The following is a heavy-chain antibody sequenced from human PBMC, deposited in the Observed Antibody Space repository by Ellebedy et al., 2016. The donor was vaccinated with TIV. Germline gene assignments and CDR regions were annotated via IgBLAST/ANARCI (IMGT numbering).Heavy chain of an antibody. CDR3: ARVSGSGSYYMDV. J-gene: IGHJ6*02. Sequence: PGGSLRLSCAASGFTFSSYWMSWVRQAPGKGLEWVANIKQDGSEKYYVDSVKGRFTISRDNAKNSLYLQMNSLRAEDTAVYYCARVSGSGSYYMDVWGQGTTVTVSS. CDR2: IKQDGSEK. D-gene: IGHD3-10*01. V-gene: IGHV3-7*01. CDR1: GFTFSSYW.